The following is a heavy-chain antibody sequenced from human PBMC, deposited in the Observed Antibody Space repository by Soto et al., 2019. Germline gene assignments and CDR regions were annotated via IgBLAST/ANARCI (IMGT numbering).Heavy chain of an antibody. CDR2: IRSKANGGET. CDR3: FRCRDGHHFLLDF. J-gene: IGHJ4*01. V-gene: IGHV3-49*03. D-gene: IGHD3-3*02. CDR1: GFTLGDYG. Sequence: GGSLRLSCTPSGFTLGDYGMSWFRQAPGKGLEWVGFIRSKANGGETQYAASVQGRFTISRDESKNIAYLEINSLKTEDTAVYYCFRCRDGHHFLLDFWGQGTLVTVSA.